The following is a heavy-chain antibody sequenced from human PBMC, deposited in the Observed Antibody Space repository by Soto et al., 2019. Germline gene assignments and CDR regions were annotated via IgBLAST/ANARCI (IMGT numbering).Heavy chain of an antibody. D-gene: IGHD3-10*01. V-gene: IGHV5-51*01. CDR2: IYPGDSDT. CDR3: ARPGSRYYSYPDY. CDR1: GYSFTSYW. J-gene: IGHJ4*02. Sequence: RESLKISCKGSGYSFTSYWIGWVRQMPGKGLEWMGIIYPGDSDTRYSPSFQGQVTISADKSISTAYLQWSSLKASDTAMYYCARPGSRYYSYPDYWGQGTLVTVSS.